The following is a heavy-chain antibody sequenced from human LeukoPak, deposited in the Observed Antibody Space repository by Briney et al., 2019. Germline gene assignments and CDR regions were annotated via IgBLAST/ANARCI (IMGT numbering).Heavy chain of an antibody. CDR3: ARDGPMIVVVPTEFDY. Sequence: PSETLSLTCTVSGGSISTYYWSWIQQPPGKELEWIGYNSYSGSTNYNPSLKSRVTISVDTSKNQFSLKLSSVTAADTAVYYCARDGPMIVVVPTEFDYWGQGTLVTVSS. V-gene: IGHV4-59*01. J-gene: IGHJ4*02. D-gene: IGHD3-22*01. CDR2: NSYSGST. CDR1: GGSISTYY.